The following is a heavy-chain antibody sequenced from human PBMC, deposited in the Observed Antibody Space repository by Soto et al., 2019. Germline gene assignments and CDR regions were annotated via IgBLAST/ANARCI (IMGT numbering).Heavy chain of an antibody. J-gene: IGHJ5*02. CDR1: GGTFSSYT. D-gene: IGHD4-17*01. CDR3: ARDVDGVSNGFDP. V-gene: IGHV1-69*04. Sequence: SVKVSCKASGGTFSSYTISWVRQAPGQGLEWMGRIIPILGIANYAQKFQGRVTITADKSTSTAYMELSSLRSEDTAVYYCARDVDGVSNGFDPWGQGTLVTVSS. CDR2: IIPILGIA.